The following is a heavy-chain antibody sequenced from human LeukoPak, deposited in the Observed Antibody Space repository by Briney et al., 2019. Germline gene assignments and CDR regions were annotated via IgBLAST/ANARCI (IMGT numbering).Heavy chain of an antibody. J-gene: IGHJ3*02. CDR2: IYYSGST. CDR3: GGYSSYFDAFDI. CDR1: GGSISSGVYY. Sequence: PSETLSLTCTVSGGSISSGVYYWSWIRQHPGKGLEWIGYIYYSGSTYYNPSLKSRVTISVDTSKNQFSLKLSSVTAADTAVYYCGGYSSYFDAFDIWGQGTMVTVSS. V-gene: IGHV4-31*03. D-gene: IGHD4-11*01.